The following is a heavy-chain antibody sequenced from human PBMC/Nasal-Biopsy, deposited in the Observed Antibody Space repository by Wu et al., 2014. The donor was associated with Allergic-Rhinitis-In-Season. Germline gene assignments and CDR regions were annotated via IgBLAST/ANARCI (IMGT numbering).Heavy chain of an antibody. Sequence: TLSLTCSVSGGSVTDYYWHWIRQPPGKGLEWMGNFFFSGTTDYNPSLKSRLTISVDTSKDQFSLMLNSVTAADTAVYFCARERLWYGAHYYFDYWGQGTLVTVSS. D-gene: IGHD3-10*01. V-gene: IGHV4-59*02. CDR3: ARERLWYGAHYYFDY. CDR1: GGSVTDYY. J-gene: IGHJ4*03. CDR2: FFFSGTT.